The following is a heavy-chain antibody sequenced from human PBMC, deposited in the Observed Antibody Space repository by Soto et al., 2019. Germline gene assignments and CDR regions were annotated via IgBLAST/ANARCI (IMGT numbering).Heavy chain of an antibody. J-gene: IGHJ4*02. CDR2: ISSSGSLM. V-gene: IGHV3-11*01. CDR3: ARDMSDAVTGVDY. CDR1: GFTFNDYY. D-gene: IGHD6-19*01. Sequence: QVQLVESGGGLVKPGGSLRLSCAVSGFTFNDYYMNWIRQAPGKGLEWVSHISSSGSLMYYADSVKGRFTVSRDNAKNSLYLHMKSLRAEDTAMYYCARDMSDAVTGVDYWGQGTLVTVSS.